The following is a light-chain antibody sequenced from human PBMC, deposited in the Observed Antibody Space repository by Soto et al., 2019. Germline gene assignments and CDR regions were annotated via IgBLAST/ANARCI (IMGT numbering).Light chain of an antibody. CDR2: GAS. V-gene: IGKV3-15*01. J-gene: IGKJ1*01. CDR3: QQYNNWPPWT. Sequence: EIVMTQSPATLSVSPGERATLSCRASQSVSSNLAWYQHKPGQAPRLLIYGASTRATGIPARFSGSGSGTEFTLTISSPQSEDFAVYYCQQYNNWPPWTFGQGTKVDIK. CDR1: QSVSSN.